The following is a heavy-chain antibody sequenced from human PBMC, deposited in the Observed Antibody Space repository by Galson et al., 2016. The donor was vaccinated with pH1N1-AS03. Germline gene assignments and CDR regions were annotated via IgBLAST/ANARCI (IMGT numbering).Heavy chain of an antibody. CDR1: AYTFTSHG. V-gene: IGHV1-18*04. D-gene: IGHD1-26*01. CDR2: ISVYNGVT. Sequence: SVKVSCKASAYTFTSHGISWVRQAPGQGLEWMGWISVYNGVTKYGRNFQDRVTMTTDTSTSTAYMELRSLKSDDTAVYYCAGSSGSFFYSSIDFWGQGTLVTVSS. J-gene: IGHJ4*02. CDR3: AGSSGSFFYSSIDF.